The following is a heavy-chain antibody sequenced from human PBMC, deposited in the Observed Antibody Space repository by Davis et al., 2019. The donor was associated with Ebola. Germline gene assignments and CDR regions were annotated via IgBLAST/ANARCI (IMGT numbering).Heavy chain of an antibody. CDR2: INPHNNNT. D-gene: IGHD5-24*01. J-gene: IGHJ4*02. CDR3: ARAQFPTASDH. CDR1: GYTFTNYG. V-gene: IGHV1-18*04. Sequence: SVQVSCKASGYTFTNYGITWVRQAPGKGLEWMGWINPHNNNTNYAQNVQGRVTMTTDTSTSTAYLEVGSLTSDDTAVYFCARAQFPTASDHWGQGTLVTVSA.